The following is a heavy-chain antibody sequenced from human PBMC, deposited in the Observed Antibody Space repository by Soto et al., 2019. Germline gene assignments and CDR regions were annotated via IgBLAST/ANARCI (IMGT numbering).Heavy chain of an antibody. CDR3: TTDLSSEGAFDI. J-gene: IGHJ3*02. CDR2: IKSKTDGGTT. CDR1: GVTFSNAW. Sequence: ETLSLSCAASGVTFSNAWMSWVRQAPGKGLEWVGRIKSKTDGGTTDYAAPVKGRFTISRDDSKNTLYLQMNSLKTEDTAVYYCTTDLSSEGAFDIWGQGTMVTVSS. D-gene: IGHD2-15*01. V-gene: IGHV3-15*01.